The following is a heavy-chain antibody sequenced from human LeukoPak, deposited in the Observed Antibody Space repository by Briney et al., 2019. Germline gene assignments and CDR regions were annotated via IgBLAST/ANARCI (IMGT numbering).Heavy chain of an antibody. D-gene: IGHD2-15*01. CDR2: IYYSGST. Sequence: PSETLSLTCTVSGVSISSFHWSWLRPPPGQELEWFGYIYYSGSTNYNPSLKSRVTISVDTSKNQFSLKRSSVTAADTAVYYCARDRGNCSGGSCYYYYYMDVWGKGTTVTISS. CDR1: GVSISSFH. J-gene: IGHJ6*03. CDR3: ARDRGNCSGGSCYYYYYMDV. V-gene: IGHV4-59*12.